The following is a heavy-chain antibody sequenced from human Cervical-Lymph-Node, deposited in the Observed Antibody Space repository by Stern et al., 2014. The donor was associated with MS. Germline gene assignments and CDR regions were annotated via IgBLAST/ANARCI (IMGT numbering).Heavy chain of an antibody. CDR2: ISGGGGSP. Sequence: EVQLVESGGGLVQPGGSLRLSCAASGFTFSSYAMRWVRQAPGKGLEWVSAISGGGGSPNYADSVKGRFTISRDNSKNTLYLQMNSLRAEDTAVYYCAKDPGYYDSSAPPDYWGQGTLVTVSS. CDR1: GFTFSSYA. D-gene: IGHD3-22*01. CDR3: AKDPGYYDSSAPPDY. V-gene: IGHV3-23*04. J-gene: IGHJ4*02.